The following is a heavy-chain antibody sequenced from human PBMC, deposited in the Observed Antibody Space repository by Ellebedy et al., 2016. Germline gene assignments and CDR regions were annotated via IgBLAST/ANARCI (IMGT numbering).Heavy chain of an antibody. J-gene: IGHJ4*02. CDR3: AKTSGWGYGEN. D-gene: IGHD3-10*01. CDR1: GYTFTTFS. CDR2: VNTFSGNT. V-gene: IGHV1-18*04. Sequence: ASVNVSCXASGYTFTTFSITWVRQVPGQGLEWMGFVNTFSGNTKFAQKFQGRVSMTTDSSTHTAYIDLRSLRSDDTAMYYCAKTSGWGYGENWGQGTLVTVSS.